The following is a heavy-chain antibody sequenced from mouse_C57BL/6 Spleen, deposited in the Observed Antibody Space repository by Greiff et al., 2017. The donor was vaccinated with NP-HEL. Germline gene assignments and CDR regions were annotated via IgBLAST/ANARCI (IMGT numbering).Heavy chain of an antibody. V-gene: IGHV1-22*01. J-gene: IGHJ3*01. CDR3: ARDGSSLTWFAY. D-gene: IGHD1-1*01. Sequence: EVQLQQSGPELVKPGASVKMSCKASGYTFTDYNMHWVKQSHGKSLEWIGYINPNNGGTSYNQKFKGKATLTVNKYSSTAYMELRSLTSEDSAVYYCARDGSSLTWFAYWGQGTLVTVSA. CDR2: INPNNGGT. CDR1: GYTFTDYN.